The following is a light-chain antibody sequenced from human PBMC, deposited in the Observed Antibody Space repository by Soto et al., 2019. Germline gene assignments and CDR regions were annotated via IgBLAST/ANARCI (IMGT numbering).Light chain of an antibody. CDR1: QSVGSS. CDR3: QQRSNWPPRVT. J-gene: IGKJ5*01. V-gene: IGKV3-11*01. Sequence: EIVLTQSPATLSLSPGERATLSCRASQSVGSSLAWYQQKPGQAPRLLIYDASNRATGIPARFSGSGSGTDFTLTISSLEPEDFAVYYCQQRSNWPPRVTFGQGTRLEIK. CDR2: DAS.